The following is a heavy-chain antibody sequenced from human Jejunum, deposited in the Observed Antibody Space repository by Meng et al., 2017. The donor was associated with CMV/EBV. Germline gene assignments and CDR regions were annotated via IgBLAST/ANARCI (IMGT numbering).Heavy chain of an antibody. CDR1: GFNVRNYW. CDR3: TGLDY. J-gene: IGHJ4*02. V-gene: IGHV3-74*01. Sequence: QVVDSGGGLVQPGGSLRLSCAASGFNVRNYWMHWVRQEPGKGPLWVSRITDDGTTNYADFVQGRFTISRDNAKNTVYLQMNSLRAEDTGIYYCTGLDYWGQGTLVTVSS. CDR2: ITDDGTT.